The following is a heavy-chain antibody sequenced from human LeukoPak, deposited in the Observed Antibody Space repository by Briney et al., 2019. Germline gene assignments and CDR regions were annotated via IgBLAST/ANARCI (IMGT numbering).Heavy chain of an antibody. CDR1: GVSISSGSNY. Sequence: SETLSLTCSVSGVSISSGSNYWGWIRQPPGKTLEWIGSIYSSGSTYYNSSLKSRVIILIDTSNNHFSLTLSSVTAADTAVYYCTRSDGYGLVGIWGQGTMVTVSS. CDR2: IYSSGST. J-gene: IGHJ3*01. V-gene: IGHV4-39*07. CDR3: TRSDGYGLVGI. D-gene: IGHD3-10*01.